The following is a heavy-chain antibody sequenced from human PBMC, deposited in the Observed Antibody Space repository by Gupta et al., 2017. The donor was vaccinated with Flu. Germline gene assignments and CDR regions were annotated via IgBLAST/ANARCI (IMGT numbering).Heavy chain of an antibody. V-gene: IGHV3-21*01. CDR1: GFTFSSYS. J-gene: IGHJ6*02. Sequence: EVQLVESGGGLVKPGGSLRLSCAASGFTFSSYSMNWVRQAPGKGLEWVSSISSSSSYIYYADSVKGRFTISRDNAKNALYLQMNSLRAEDTAVYYCARDFGIPYRRAAALDYYYDGMDVWGQGTTVTVSS. CDR3: ARDFGIPYRRAAALDYYYDGMDV. CDR2: ISSSSSYI. D-gene: IGHD6-13*01.